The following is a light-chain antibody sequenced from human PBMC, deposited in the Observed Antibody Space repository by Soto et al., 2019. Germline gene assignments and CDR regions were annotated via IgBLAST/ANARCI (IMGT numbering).Light chain of an antibody. CDR3: NSYTSSRTVV. CDR2: EVS. Sequence: QSALTQPASVSGSPGQSITISCTGTSSDVGDYNYVSWYQQHPGKAPRLMIYEVSYRPSGVSTRFSGSKSGNTASLTISGLRAEDEADYYCNSYTSSRTVVFGGGTKLTVL. CDR1: SSDVGDYNY. J-gene: IGLJ3*02. V-gene: IGLV2-14*01.